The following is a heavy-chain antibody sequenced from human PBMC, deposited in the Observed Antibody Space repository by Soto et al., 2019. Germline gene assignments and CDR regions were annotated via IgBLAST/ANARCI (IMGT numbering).Heavy chain of an antibody. J-gene: IGHJ4*02. Sequence: SETLSLTCAVYGGSFSGYYWSWIRQPPGKGLEWIGEINHSGSTNYNPSLKSRVTISVDTSKNQFSLKLSSVTAADTAVYYCARGLRRYGEDIVVVVAATHFDYWGQGTLVTVSS. CDR3: ARGLRRYGEDIVVVVAATHFDY. V-gene: IGHV4-34*01. CDR1: GGSFSGYY. CDR2: INHSGST. D-gene: IGHD2-15*01.